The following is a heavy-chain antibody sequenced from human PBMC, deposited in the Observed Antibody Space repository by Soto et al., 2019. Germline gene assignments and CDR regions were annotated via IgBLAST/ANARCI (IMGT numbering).Heavy chain of an antibody. CDR3: ATRDPEILTTYRYSMDV. J-gene: IGHJ6*02. CDR2: INLSAGST. CDR1: GHTFTSYY. Sequence: ASVKVSCKASGHTFTSYYMHWVRQAPGQGLEWIGIINLSAGSTSYAQQFQGRVTITRDTSTSTVYTDMSSLRSEDTAVYYCATRDPEILTTYRYSMDVWGQGTTVTVSS. D-gene: IGHD3-9*01. V-gene: IGHV1-46*01.